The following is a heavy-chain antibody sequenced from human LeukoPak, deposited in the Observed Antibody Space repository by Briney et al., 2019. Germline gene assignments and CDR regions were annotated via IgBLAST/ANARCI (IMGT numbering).Heavy chain of an antibody. J-gene: IGHJ1*01. D-gene: IGHD3-10*01. CDR3: ATYSYNNAREFQY. V-gene: IGHV3-66*01. CDR2: IYSGGST. CDR1: GFTVSSNY. Sequence: PGGSLRLSCAASGFTVSSNYMSWVRQAPGKGLEWVSVIYSGGSTYYADSVKGRFTISRDNSKNTLYLQMNSLRAEDTAVYYCATYSYNNAREFQYWGQGTLVTVSS.